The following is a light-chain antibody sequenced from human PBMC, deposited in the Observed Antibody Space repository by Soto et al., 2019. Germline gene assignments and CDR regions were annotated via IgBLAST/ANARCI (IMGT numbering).Light chain of an antibody. CDR1: QSVGSN. CDR3: QQRIT. Sequence: EIVMTQSPATLSVSPGEIATLSCRASQSVGSNLAWFQQKPGQAPRLLIYDASNRATGIPARFSGSGSGTDFTLTISSLEPEDFAVYYCQQRITFGQGTRLEIK. V-gene: IGKV3-11*01. J-gene: IGKJ5*01. CDR2: DAS.